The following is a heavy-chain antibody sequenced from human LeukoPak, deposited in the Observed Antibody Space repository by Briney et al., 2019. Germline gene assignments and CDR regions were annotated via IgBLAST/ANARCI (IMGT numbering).Heavy chain of an antibody. CDR1: GGSISISSYY. CDR2: IYTSGST. D-gene: IGHD2-2*01. J-gene: IGHJ6*02. V-gene: IGHV4-61*02. CDR3: TRGASPGGMDV. Sequence: SETLSLTCTISGGSISISSYYWNWIRQPAGKGLDWIGRIYTSGSTNYNPSLNSRVTMSLDTSKNQFSLKLRSVTAADTAVYYCTRGASPGGMDVWGQGTTVTVSS.